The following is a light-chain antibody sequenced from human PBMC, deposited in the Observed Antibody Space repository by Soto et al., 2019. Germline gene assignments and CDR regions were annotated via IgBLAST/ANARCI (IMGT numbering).Light chain of an antibody. CDR1: QSVSSNY. CDR3: QQYAGSPPT. Sequence: EIVLTQSPGTLSLSPGERATLSCRASQSVSSNYLTWYQQKPGQAPRLLIYGASSRVTGIPDRFSGSGSGTDFTLLISRLEPEDFAVYYCQQYAGSPPTFGQGTKVEI. CDR2: GAS. V-gene: IGKV3-20*01. J-gene: IGKJ1*01.